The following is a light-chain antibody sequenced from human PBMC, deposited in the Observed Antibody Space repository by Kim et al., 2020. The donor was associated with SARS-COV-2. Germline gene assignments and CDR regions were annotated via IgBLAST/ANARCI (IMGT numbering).Light chain of an antibody. Sequence: QSALTQPRSVSGSPGQSVTISCTGTSAEVYDFNYVSWYQQRPGKAPKLMIYDVTQRPSGLPDRFSGSKSGDTASLTVSGLQTEDEAEYFCCTFVGRRTNTLIFGGGTQLTVL. CDR3: CTFVGRRTNTLI. CDR2: DVT. J-gene: IGLJ2*01. V-gene: IGLV2-11*01. CDR1: SAEVYDFNY.